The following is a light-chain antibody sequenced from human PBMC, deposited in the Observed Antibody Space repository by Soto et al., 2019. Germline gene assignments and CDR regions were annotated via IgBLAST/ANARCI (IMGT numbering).Light chain of an antibody. Sequence: EIVLTQSPGTLSLSPGESATLSCRASQSVTSSYLAWYQQKPGQAPRLLIYGASTRATGIPDRFSGGGSGTDFTLTISRLEPEDFAVYYCQEYRSSRTFGQGTKVEIK. J-gene: IGKJ1*01. CDR2: GAS. CDR1: QSVTSSY. V-gene: IGKV3-20*01. CDR3: QEYRSSRT.